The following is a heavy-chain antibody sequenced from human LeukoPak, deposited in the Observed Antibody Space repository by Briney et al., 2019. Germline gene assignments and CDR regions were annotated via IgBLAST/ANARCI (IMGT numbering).Heavy chain of an antibody. J-gene: IGHJ4*02. CDR3: ASIDYFDY. CDR2: ISYDGSNK. CDR1: GFTFSSYA. V-gene: IGHV3-30*01. Sequence: GRSLRLSCAASGFTFSSYAMHWVRQAPGKGLEWVAVISYDGSNKHYADSVKGRFTISRDNSKNTLYLQMNSLRAEDTAVYYCASIDYFDYWGQGTLVTVSS.